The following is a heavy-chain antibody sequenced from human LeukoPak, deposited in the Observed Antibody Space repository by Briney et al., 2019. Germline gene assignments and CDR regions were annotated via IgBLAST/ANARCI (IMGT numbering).Heavy chain of an antibody. CDR3: ARRPSGGSTWFDP. V-gene: IGHV5-51*01. D-gene: IGHD2-8*02. J-gene: IGHJ5*02. CDR2: IYPGDSET. CDR1: GYRFTSYW. Sequence: KYGESLEISCKGSGYRFTSYWIAWVRQMPGKGLEWMGIIYPGDSETRYSPSFQGQVTISADKSISTAYLQWSSLKTSDTAMYYCARRPSGGSTWFDPWGQGTLVTVSS.